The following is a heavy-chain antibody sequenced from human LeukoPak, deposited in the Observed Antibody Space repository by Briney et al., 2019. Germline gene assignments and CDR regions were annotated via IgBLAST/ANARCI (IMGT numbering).Heavy chain of an antibody. Sequence: GGSLRLSCAASGFTFSNYVMSWVRQAPGKGLEWVSSVSDSGGYTYYADSVKGRLTISRDNSKNTVYLQMDSLRAEDTAVYYCAELGITMIGGVWGKGTTVTISS. CDR2: VSDSGGYT. CDR3: AELGITMIGGV. V-gene: IGHV3-23*01. CDR1: GFTFSNYV. D-gene: IGHD3-10*02. J-gene: IGHJ6*04.